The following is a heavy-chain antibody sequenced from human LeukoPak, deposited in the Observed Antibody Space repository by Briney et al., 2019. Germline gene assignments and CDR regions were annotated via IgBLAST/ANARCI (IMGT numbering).Heavy chain of an antibody. J-gene: IGHJ4*02. D-gene: IGHD1-14*01. CDR3: ARDRETTSSGTFDY. V-gene: IGHV3-30*03. CDR1: GFTFSNYG. CDR2: ISEDGINQ. Sequence: PGGSLRLSCAASGFTFSNYGLHCVRQAPGKGLEWVAGISEDGINQYYADSVKGRFTISRDNSNNTLFLHMNSLRPEDTAVYYCARDRETTSSGTFDYWGQGALVTVSS.